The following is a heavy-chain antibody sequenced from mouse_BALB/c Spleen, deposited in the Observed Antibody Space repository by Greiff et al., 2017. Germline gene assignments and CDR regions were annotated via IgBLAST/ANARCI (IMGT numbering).Heavy chain of an antibody. CDR1: GFSLTSYG. Sequence: VHLVESGPGLVAPSQSLSITCTVSGFSLTSYGVHWVRQSPGKGLEWLGVIWSGGSTDYNAAFISRLSISKDNSKSQVFFKMNSLQANDTAIYYCARNGGYGSRYAMDYWGQGTSVTVSS. CDR2: IWSGGST. D-gene: IGHD1-1*01. V-gene: IGHV2-2*02. J-gene: IGHJ4*01. CDR3: ARNGGYGSRYAMDY.